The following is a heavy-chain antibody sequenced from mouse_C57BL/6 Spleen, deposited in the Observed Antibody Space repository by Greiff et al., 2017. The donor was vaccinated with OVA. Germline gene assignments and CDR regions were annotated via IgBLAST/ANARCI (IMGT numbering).Heavy chain of an antibody. CDR1: GFNIKDYY. J-gene: IGHJ3*01. V-gene: IGHV14-2*01. CDR3: ARSGTQASAWFAY. Sequence: VQLQQSGAELVKPGASVKLSCTASGFNIKDYYMHWVKQRTEQGLEWIGRIDPEDGETKYAQKFQGKATITADKSSNTAYLKLSSLASEDPAVYYCARSGTQASAWFAYWGQGTLVTVSA. D-gene: IGHD3-2*02. CDR2: IDPEDGET.